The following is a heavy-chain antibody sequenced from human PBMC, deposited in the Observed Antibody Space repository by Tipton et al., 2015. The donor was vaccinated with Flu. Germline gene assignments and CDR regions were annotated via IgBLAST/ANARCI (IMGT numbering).Heavy chain of an antibody. CDR2: INHSGIT. CDR3: ARVDVEEVTAMGFDP. V-gene: IGHV4-34*01. Sequence: TLSLTCAVYGGSLSGYYWTWIRQPPGKGLEWIGEINHSGITNYNPPLKSRVTMSVDTSKNQFSLRLSSVTAAATAVYYCARVDVEEVTAMGFDPWGQGTLVTVS. J-gene: IGHJ5*02. D-gene: IGHD5-18*01. CDR1: GGSLSGYY.